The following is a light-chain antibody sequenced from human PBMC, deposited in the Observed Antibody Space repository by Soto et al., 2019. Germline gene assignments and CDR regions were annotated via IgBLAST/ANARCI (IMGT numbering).Light chain of an antibody. CDR2: GNS. J-gene: IGLJ3*02. V-gene: IGLV1-40*01. CDR1: SSNIGAGYD. CDR3: QSYDSSLSGWG. Sequence: QSVLTQPPSVSGAPGQRVTISCTGSSSNIGAGYDVHWYQQLPGTAPKLLIYGNSNRPSGVPDRFSGSKSGTSASLAITGLQAEDEAEYYCQSYDSSLSGWGFGGGTKVTVL.